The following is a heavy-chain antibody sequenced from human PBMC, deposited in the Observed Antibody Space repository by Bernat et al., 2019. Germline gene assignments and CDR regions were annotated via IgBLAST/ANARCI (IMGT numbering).Heavy chain of an antibody. J-gene: IGHJ3*02. V-gene: IGHV3-48*02. CDR3: ERSNNYDSSGFYGIDDFDI. CDR2: ISSSSSTM. D-gene: IGHD3-22*01. Sequence: VQLVESGGGLAQPGGSLRLSCSASGFTFSSYSINWVRQAPGKGLEWVSYISSSSSTMYYVDSVKGRFTISRDNAKNSLYLQMNSLRDEDMALYYCERSNNYDSSGFYGIDDFDIWGQGTMVTVSS. CDR1: GFTFSSYS.